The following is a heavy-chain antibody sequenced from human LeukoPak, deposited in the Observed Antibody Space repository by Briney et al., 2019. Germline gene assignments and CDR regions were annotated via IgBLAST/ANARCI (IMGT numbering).Heavy chain of an antibody. D-gene: IGHD3-9*01. V-gene: IGHV1-18*04. CDR2: ISAYNGNT. CDR3: ARVRADYDILTGYSPHFDY. Sequence: ASVKVSCKASGYTFTDYYMHWVRQAPGQGLEWMGWISAYNGNTNYAQKLQGRVTMTTDTSTSTAYMELRSLRSDDTAVYYCARVRADYDILTGYSPHFDYWGQGTLVTVSS. J-gene: IGHJ4*02. CDR1: GYTFTDYY.